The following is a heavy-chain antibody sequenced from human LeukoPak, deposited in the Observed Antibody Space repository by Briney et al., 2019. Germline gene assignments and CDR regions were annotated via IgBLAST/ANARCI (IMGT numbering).Heavy chain of an antibody. J-gene: IGHJ4*02. CDR2: ISGSGGST. CDR1: GGTFSSYA. Sequence: SCKASGGTFSSYAMSWVRQAPGKGLEWVSAISGSGGSTYYADSVKGRFTISRDNSKNTLYLQMNSLRAEDTAVYYCAKENRDGYNPNYFDYWGQGTLVTVSS. CDR3: AKENRDGYNPNYFDY. V-gene: IGHV3-23*01. D-gene: IGHD5-24*01.